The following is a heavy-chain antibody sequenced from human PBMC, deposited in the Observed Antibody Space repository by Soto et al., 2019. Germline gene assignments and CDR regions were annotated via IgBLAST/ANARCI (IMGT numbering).Heavy chain of an antibody. J-gene: IGHJ6*02. CDR3: ARHSETSSGWRYYYYGTDV. D-gene: IGHD6-19*01. Sequence: PGESLKISCKGSGYSFTSYWIGWVRQMPGKGLEWMGIIYPGDSDTRYSPSFQGQVTISADKSISTAYLQWSSLKASDTAMYYCARHSETSSGWRYYYYGTDVWGQGTTVTVSS. CDR1: GYSFTSYW. V-gene: IGHV5-51*01. CDR2: IYPGDSDT.